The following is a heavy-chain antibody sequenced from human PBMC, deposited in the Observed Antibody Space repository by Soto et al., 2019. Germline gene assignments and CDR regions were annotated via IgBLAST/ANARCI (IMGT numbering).Heavy chain of an antibody. Sequence: TLSLTCTVSGGSFSSGGYYWSWIRQLPGKGLEWIGYIYYSGSTYYNPSLKSRFTISLDTSKNQFSLKLSSVTAADTAVYYCARATSFSGHHGYWGQGTLVTVSS. CDR1: GGSFSSGGYY. CDR3: ARATSFSGHHGY. J-gene: IGHJ4*02. D-gene: IGHD2-8*02. CDR2: IYYSGST. V-gene: IGHV4-31*03.